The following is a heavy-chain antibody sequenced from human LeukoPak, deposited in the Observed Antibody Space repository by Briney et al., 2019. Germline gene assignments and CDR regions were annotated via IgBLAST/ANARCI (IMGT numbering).Heavy chain of an antibody. CDR3: ARAHDILDY. CDR1: GYTFTSYY. V-gene: IGHV1-18*04. J-gene: IGHJ4*02. Sequence: ASVKVSCKASGYTFTSYYMHWVRQAPGQGLEWMGWISAYNGNTNYAQKLQGRVTMTTDTSTSAAYMELRSLRSDDTAVYYCARAHDILDYWGQGTLVTVSS. D-gene: IGHD3-9*01. CDR2: ISAYNGNT.